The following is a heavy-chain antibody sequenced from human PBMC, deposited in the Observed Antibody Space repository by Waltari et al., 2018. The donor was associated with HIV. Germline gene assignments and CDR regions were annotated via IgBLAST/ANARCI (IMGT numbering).Heavy chain of an antibody. J-gene: IGHJ3*02. V-gene: IGHV1-18*01. CDR1: GYTFTSYG. CDR2: ISAYNGNT. CDR3: ARAGRYYDSSGYYGAFDI. D-gene: IGHD3-22*01. Sequence: QVQLVQSGAEVKKPGASVKVSCKASGYTFTSYGISWVRQATGQGLEWMGWISAYNGNTNYAQKLQGRVTMTTDTSTSTAYMELRSLRSGDTAVYYCARAGRYYDSSGYYGAFDIWGQGTMVTVSS.